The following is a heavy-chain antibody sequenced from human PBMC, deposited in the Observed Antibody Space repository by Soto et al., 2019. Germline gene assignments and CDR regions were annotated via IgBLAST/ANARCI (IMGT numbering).Heavy chain of an antibody. D-gene: IGHD3-9*01. Sequence: SETLSLTCTVSGGSISESAYYWGWIRQTPGKGPEWVGSLYYRGTTYYNPSLKSRVTISVDTPKSQFSLKLSSVTAADTAVYYCARMTCNICHFDYWGKGALVPVSS. J-gene: IGHJ4*02. CDR2: LYYRGTT. V-gene: IGHV4-39*01. CDR1: GGSISESAYY. CDR3: ARMTCNICHFDY.